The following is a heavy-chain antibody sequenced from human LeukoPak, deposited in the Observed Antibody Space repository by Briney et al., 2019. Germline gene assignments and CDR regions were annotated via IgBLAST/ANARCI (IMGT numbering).Heavy chain of an antibody. Sequence: AGGSLRLSCAASGFTVSSNYMNWVRQAPGKGLVWVSVITSGGNTYYADSVKGRFTTSRDNSKNTLYVQMNSLRAEDTAIYYCARGRGYRDYDRPLDYWGQGTLVTVSS. J-gene: IGHJ4*02. V-gene: IGHV3-53*01. D-gene: IGHD5-12*01. CDR1: GFTVSSNY. CDR3: ARGRGYRDYDRPLDY. CDR2: ITSGGNT.